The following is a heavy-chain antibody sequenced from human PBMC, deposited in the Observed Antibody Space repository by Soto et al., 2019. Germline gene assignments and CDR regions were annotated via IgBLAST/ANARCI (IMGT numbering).Heavy chain of an antibody. V-gene: IGHV3-23*01. Sequence: GGSLRLSCAASGFTVSSNYMSWVRQAPGKGLEWVSVISGSGGSTYYADSVKGRFTISRDNSKNTLYLQMNSLRAEDTAVYYCAKSDSSGYYYFDYWGQGTLVTVSS. CDR2: ISGSGGST. J-gene: IGHJ4*02. D-gene: IGHD3-22*01. CDR3: AKSDSSGYYYFDY. CDR1: GFTVSSNY.